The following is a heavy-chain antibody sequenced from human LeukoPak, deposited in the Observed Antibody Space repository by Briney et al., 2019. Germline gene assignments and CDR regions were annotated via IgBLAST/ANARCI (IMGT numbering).Heavy chain of an antibody. CDR2: IHYSGSI. V-gene: IGHV4-38-2*01. J-gene: IGHJ3*02. Sequence: LRLPCAASGFIFSDYIMDWVRQAPGKGLEWVGSIHYSGSIYYNPSLKSRVTTSVDTSKSQFSLNLSSVTAADTAVYYCARVTYYVSSGYYYDVHAFDIWGQGTMVTVSS. D-gene: IGHD3-22*01. CDR1: GFIFSDYI. CDR3: ARVTYYVSSGYYYDVHAFDI.